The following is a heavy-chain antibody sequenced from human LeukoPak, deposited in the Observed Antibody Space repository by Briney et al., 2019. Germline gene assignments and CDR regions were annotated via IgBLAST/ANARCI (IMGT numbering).Heavy chain of an antibody. J-gene: IGHJ6*03. CDR3: ARDRGGDYGRGRYYYYYYMDV. V-gene: IGHV1-46*01. Sequence: ASVKVSCKASGYTFTSYYMHWVRQAPGQGLEWMRIINPSGGSTSYAQKFQGRVTMTRDTSTSTVYMELSSLRSEDTAVYYCARDRGGDYGRGRYYYYYYMDVWGKGTTVTVSS. CDR2: INPSGGST. CDR1: GYTFTSYY. D-gene: IGHD4-17*01.